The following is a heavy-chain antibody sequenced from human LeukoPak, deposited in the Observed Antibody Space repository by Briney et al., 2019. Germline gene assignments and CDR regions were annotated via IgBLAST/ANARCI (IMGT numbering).Heavy chain of an antibody. J-gene: IGHJ4*02. CDR2: ISYSGST. Sequence: SETLSLTCTVSGGSTTSDYWSWIRQPPGKGLEWIGYISYSGSTSYDPSLKSRVTISGDSSKKQFSLKLSSVTAADTAVYFCARADYDYVWGFYRYYFDYWGQGTLVTVSS. D-gene: IGHD3-16*02. CDR3: ARADYDYVWGFYRYYFDY. CDR1: GGSTTSDY. V-gene: IGHV4-59*08.